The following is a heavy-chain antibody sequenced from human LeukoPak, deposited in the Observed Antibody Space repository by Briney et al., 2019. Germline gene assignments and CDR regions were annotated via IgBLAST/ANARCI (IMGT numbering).Heavy chain of an antibody. CDR2: INPSGGST. D-gene: IGHD3-9*01. CDR1: GYTFTSYG. J-gene: IGHJ4*02. CDR3: ARGGSLVAAPHRYYFDY. V-gene: IGHV1-46*01. Sequence: ASVKVSCKASGYTFTSYGISWVRQAPGQGLEWMGIINPSGGSTTYAQKFQGRVTMTRDTSTSTVYMELSSLRSEDTAVFYCARGGSLVAAPHRYYFDYWGQGTPVTVSS.